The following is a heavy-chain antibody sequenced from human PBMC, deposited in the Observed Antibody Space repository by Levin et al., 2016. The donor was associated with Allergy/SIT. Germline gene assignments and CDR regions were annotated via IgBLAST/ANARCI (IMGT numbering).Heavy chain of an antibody. CDR2: IYYSGST. CDR1: GGSISSSSYY. Sequence: SETLSLTCTVSGGSISSSSYYWGWIRQPPGKGLEWIGSIYYSGSTNYNPSLKSRVTISVDKSKNQFSLKLSSVTAADTAVYYCARGRQLVPLVDYWGQGTLVTVSS. J-gene: IGHJ4*02. V-gene: IGHV4-39*07. CDR3: ARGRQLVPLVDY. D-gene: IGHD6-13*01.